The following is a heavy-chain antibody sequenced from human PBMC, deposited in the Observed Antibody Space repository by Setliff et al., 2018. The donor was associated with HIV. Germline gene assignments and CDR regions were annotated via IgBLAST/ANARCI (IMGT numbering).Heavy chain of an antibody. Sequence: SETLSLTCAVYNVAISSNSYYWGWIRQPPGKGLEWIGSISQSGTTYYSPSLKNRVTISVDTSRNRFSLKLSSVTAADTAVYYCARRREYYYDSSAYDYWGQGTLVTVSS. V-gene: IGHV4-39*07. CDR2: ISQSGTT. J-gene: IGHJ4*02. CDR1: NVAISSNSYY. D-gene: IGHD3-22*01. CDR3: ARRREYYYDSSAYDY.